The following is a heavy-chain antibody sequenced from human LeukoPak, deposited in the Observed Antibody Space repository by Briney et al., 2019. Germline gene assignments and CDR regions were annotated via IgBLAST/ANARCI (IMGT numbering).Heavy chain of an antibody. Sequence: GGSLRLSCAVSGLPFGSYGMTWVRQAPGKGLEWVAVISYDGSNKYYADSVKGRFTISRDNSKNTLYLQMNSLRAEDTAVYYCARDRVRQWLVRSDFDYWGQGTLVTVSS. CDR3: ARDRVRQWLVRSDFDY. J-gene: IGHJ4*02. D-gene: IGHD6-19*01. CDR1: GLPFGSYG. V-gene: IGHV3-30*03. CDR2: ISYDGSNK.